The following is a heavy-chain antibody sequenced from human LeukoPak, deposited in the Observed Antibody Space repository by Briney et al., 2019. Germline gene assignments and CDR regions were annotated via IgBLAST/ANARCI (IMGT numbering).Heavy chain of an antibody. Sequence: GGSLRLSCAASGFTFSSYSMNWVRQVPGKGLEWVSSISSSSSYIYYADSVKGRFTISRDNAKNSLYLQMNSLRAEDTAVYYCARVVAGKENWFDPWGQGTLVSVSS. V-gene: IGHV3-21*01. D-gene: IGHD6-19*01. CDR1: GFTFSSYS. CDR3: ARVVAGKENWFDP. J-gene: IGHJ5*02. CDR2: ISSSSSYI.